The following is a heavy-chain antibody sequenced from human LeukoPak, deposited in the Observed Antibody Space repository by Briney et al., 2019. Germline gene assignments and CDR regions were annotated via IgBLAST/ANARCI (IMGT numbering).Heavy chain of an antibody. CDR3: ARDHGSGSYWGADY. CDR1: GYTFTGYY. V-gene: IGHV1-2*02. J-gene: IGHJ4*02. D-gene: IGHD1-26*01. Sequence: ASVKVSCKASGYTFTGYYMHWVRQAPGQGLEWMGWINPNSGGTNYAQKFQGRVTMIRDTSISTAYMELSRLRSDDTAVYYCARDHGSGSYWGADYWGQGTLVTVSS. CDR2: INPNSGGT.